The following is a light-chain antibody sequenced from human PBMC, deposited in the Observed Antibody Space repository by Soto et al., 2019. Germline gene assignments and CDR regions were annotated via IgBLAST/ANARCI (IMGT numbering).Light chain of an antibody. CDR2: DAS. Sequence: DIQMTQSPSTLSASVGDRVTITCRASQSISSWLAWYQQKPGKAPKLLIYDASSLESGVPSRFSGSGAGTAFTLTLSSRQPDDFATYYCQQYNSYSPKYTFGQGTKLEIK. V-gene: IGKV1-5*01. J-gene: IGKJ2*01. CDR1: QSISSW. CDR3: QQYNSYSPKYT.